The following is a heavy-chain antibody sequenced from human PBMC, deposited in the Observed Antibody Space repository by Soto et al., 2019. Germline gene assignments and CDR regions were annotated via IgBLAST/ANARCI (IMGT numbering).Heavy chain of an antibody. CDR1: GGSISSYF. D-gene: IGHD3-10*01. V-gene: IGHV4-59*01. CDR2: IYYYGNT. Sequence: SETLALTCTVSGGSISSYFLSGIRQSTGKGLEWIGYIYYYGNTNYNPSLASRVTISVGTSKNHFSLTLNSVTVADTAVYYCARGGASSRWLDPWGQGTLVTVSS. J-gene: IGHJ5*02. CDR3: ARGGASSRWLDP.